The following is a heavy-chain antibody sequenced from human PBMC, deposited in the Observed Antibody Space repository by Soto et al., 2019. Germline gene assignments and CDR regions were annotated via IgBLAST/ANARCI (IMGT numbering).Heavy chain of an antibody. V-gene: IGHV4-59*08. D-gene: IGHD3-16*01. CDR1: GGSIRGYY. J-gene: IGHJ4*02. CDR2: IYYSGSGST. Sequence: QVQLQESGPGLVKPSETLSLTCTVSGGSIRGYYWSWIRQPPGKGLEWIGYIYYSGSGSTNYHPSLRSRATRTVDTSKNRFSLKLSSVTAADTAVYYCARRGSYGGAFDYWGQGTLVTVSS. CDR3: ARRGSYGGAFDY.